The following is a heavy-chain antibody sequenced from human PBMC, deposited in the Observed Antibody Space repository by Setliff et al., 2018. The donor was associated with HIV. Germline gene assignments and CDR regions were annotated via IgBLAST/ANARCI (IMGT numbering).Heavy chain of an antibody. J-gene: IGHJ1*01. V-gene: IGHV4-34*01. CDR3: ARRGSSSYFQH. D-gene: IGHD6-6*01. Sequence: SETLSLTCAVYGGSFSGYYWSWIRQPPGKGLEWIGEINHSGSTNYNPSLKSRVTISVDTSKNQFSLKLSSVTAADTAVYYCARRGSSSYFQHWGQGTLVTVSS. CDR1: GGSFSGYY. CDR2: INHSGST.